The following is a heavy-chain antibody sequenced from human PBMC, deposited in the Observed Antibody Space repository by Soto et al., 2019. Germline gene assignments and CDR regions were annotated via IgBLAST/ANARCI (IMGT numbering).Heavy chain of an antibody. Sequence: GGSLRLSCAASGFTFSSYEMNWVRQAPGKGLEWVSYISSSGSTIYYADSVKGRFTISRDNDKNSLYLQMNSLRAEDTAVYYCARGRPSLHYYGSGRPYPLDYWGQGTLVTVSS. CDR3: ARGRPSLHYYGSGRPYPLDY. CDR2: ISSSGSTI. V-gene: IGHV3-48*03. D-gene: IGHD3-10*01. CDR1: GFTFSSYE. J-gene: IGHJ4*02.